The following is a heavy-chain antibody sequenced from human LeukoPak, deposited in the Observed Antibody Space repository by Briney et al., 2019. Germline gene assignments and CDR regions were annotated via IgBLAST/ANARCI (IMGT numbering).Heavy chain of an antibody. D-gene: IGHD3-22*01. CDR3: AGPTFPYDSSGFNWFDP. CDR1: GGTFSSYA. V-gene: IGHV1-69*01. CDR2: ILPIFGTA. J-gene: IGHJ5*02. Sequence: SVKVSCKASGGTFSSYAISWVRQAPGKGFEWMGGILPIFGTANYAQKFQGRVTITADESTSTAYMELSSLRSEDTAVYYCAGPTFPYDSSGFNWFDPWGQGTLVTVSS.